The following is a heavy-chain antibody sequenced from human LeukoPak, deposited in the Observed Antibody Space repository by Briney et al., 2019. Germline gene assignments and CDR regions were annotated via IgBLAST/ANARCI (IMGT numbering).Heavy chain of an antibody. J-gene: IGHJ3*02. Sequence: SVKVSCKASGGTFSSYTLSWVRQAPGQGLEWMGRIIPILGIVNYAQQFQGRVTIIADKSTNTAYMELSSLRSEDTAVYCCARAYDSSGYYDAFDIWGQGTMVTVSS. CDR1: GGTFSSYT. V-gene: IGHV1-69*02. CDR3: ARAYDSSGYYDAFDI. CDR2: IIPILGIV. D-gene: IGHD3-22*01.